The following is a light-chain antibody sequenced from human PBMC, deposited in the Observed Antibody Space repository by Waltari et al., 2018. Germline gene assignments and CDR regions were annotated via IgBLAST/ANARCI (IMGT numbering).Light chain of an antibody. CDR1: LSILHSSQNKNY. Sequence: DIVMTQSPDSLSVSLGERATINCKSSLSILHSSQNKNYLAWYQQKSGQSPKLLMYAASTRESGVPDRFSGSGSGTDFTLTISGLQAEDVAVYYCQQYFSSPLSFGPGTKVDIK. J-gene: IGKJ3*01. CDR2: AAS. V-gene: IGKV4-1*01. CDR3: QQYFSSPLS.